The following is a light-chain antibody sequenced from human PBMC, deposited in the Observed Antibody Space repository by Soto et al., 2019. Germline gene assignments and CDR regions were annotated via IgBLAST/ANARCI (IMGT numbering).Light chain of an antibody. J-gene: IGKJ3*01. CDR2: GVT. CDR3: QPYGTSPTLFT. V-gene: IGKV3-20*01. Sequence: ETVLTQSPGTLSLSPGDRVTLSCRASQSVTSGYLAWYQQKPGQPPRLLIYGVTSRATGIPDRFSGGGSGTDFTLTISRLEPEDFAMYYCQPYGTSPTLFTFGPGPTLDIK. CDR1: QSVTSGY.